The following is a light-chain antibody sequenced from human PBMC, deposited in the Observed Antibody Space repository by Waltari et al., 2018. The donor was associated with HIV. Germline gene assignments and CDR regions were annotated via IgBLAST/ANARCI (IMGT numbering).Light chain of an antibody. Sequence: QSVLTQPPSVSATPGQKVTISCPGSSSNLGYNYVFWYQQLPGTAPKLLIYDNNKRPSGIPDRFSGSKSGTSAILGITGLQTGDEADYYCATWDSGLSAVVFGGGTKLTVL. CDR3: ATWDSGLSAVV. V-gene: IGLV1-51*01. CDR2: DNN. J-gene: IGLJ2*01. CDR1: SSNLGYNY.